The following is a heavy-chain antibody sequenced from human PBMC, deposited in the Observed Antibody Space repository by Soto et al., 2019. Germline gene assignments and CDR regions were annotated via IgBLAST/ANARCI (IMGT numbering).Heavy chain of an antibody. J-gene: IGHJ6*03. D-gene: IGHD1-1*01. V-gene: IGHV3-23*01. Sequence: QLLESGGDLVQPGGSLRLSCAASGFTFSSYGMSWVRQAPGKGLESVSSASGSGGDTYYADSVKGRFTISRDNSKNTLDLHMNSLTAADTAVYYCARGRFTNPGGYMDVWGRGTTVAVSS. CDR2: ASGSGGDT. CDR3: ARGRFTNPGGYMDV. CDR1: GFTFSSYG.